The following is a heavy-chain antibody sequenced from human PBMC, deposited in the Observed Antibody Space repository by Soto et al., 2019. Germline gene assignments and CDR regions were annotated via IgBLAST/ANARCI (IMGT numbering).Heavy chain of an antibody. CDR1: GGSISSSY. V-gene: IGHV3-23*01. J-gene: IGHJ4*02. CDR2: ISGSGGST. D-gene: IGHD5-18*01. CDR3: ASNSYGYTFYDY. Sequence: PSETLSLTCTVSGGSISSSYWSWVRQAPGKGLEWVSAISGSGGSTYYADSVQGRFTISRDNSKTTLYLQMNSLRAEDTAVYYCASNSYGYTFYDYWGQGTLVTVSS.